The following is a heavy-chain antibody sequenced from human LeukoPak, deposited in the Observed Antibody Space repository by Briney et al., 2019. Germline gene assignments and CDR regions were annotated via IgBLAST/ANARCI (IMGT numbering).Heavy chain of an antibody. D-gene: IGHD5-12*01. Sequence: GASVKVSCKASGGTFSSYAISWVRQAPGQGLEWMGGIIPIFGTANYAQKFQGRVTITTDESTSTAYMELSSLRSEDTAVYYCASSSRGYSGGNWFDPWGQGTLVTVSS. V-gene: IGHV1-69*05. CDR2: IIPIFGTA. CDR1: GGTFSSYA. CDR3: ASSSRGYSGGNWFDP. J-gene: IGHJ5*02.